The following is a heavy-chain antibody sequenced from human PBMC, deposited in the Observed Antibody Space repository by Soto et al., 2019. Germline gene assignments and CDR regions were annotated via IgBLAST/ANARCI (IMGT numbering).Heavy chain of an antibody. CDR1: GFTFSSYA. CDR2: ISGSGGST. V-gene: IGHV3-23*01. Sequence: GGSLRLSCAASGFTFSSYAMSWVRQAPGKGLEWVSAISGSGGSTYYADSVKGRFTISRDNSKNTLYLQMNSLRAEDTAVYYCARGRYYDFWSGYLDYYYYGMDVWGQGTTDTVSS. CDR3: ARGRYYDFWSGYLDYYYYGMDV. D-gene: IGHD3-3*01. J-gene: IGHJ6*02.